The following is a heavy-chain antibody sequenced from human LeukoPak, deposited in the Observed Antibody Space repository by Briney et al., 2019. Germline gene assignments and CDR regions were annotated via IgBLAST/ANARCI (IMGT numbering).Heavy chain of an antibody. V-gene: IGHV4-38-2*02. Sequence: SETLSLTCAVSGYSISSGYYWGWIRQPPGKGLEWIGSIYHNGNTYYNPSLKSRVTISVDTSKNQLSLKLSSVTAADTAVSYCAREYSSSSRAFDIWGQGTMVTVSS. D-gene: IGHD6-6*01. CDR1: GYSISSGYY. J-gene: IGHJ3*02. CDR3: AREYSSSSRAFDI. CDR2: IYHNGNT.